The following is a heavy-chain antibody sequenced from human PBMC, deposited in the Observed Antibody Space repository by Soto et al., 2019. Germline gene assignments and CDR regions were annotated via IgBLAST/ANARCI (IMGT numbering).Heavy chain of an antibody. V-gene: IGHV2-5*02. CDR2: IYWDDDK. J-gene: IGHJ5*02. CDR3: AHRPLGGGVVVGADNWFDP. D-gene: IGHD2-15*01. CDR1: GFSLSTSGVG. Sequence: QITLKESGPTLVKPTQTLTLTCSFSGFSLSTSGVGVGWIRQPPGKALEWLALIYWDDDKRYSPSLKSRLTITKDTSKNQVVLTMTNMDPVDTATYYCAHRPLGGGVVVGADNWFDPWGQGTLVTVSS.